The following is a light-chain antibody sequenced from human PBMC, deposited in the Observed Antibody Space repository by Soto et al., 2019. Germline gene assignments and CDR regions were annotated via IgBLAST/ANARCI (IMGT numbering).Light chain of an antibody. V-gene: IGKV1-39*01. J-gene: IGKJ5*01. Sequence: DIQMTPSPSSLSASVGDRVTITCRASQSISSYLNWYQQKPGKTPKLLIYAASSLQSGVPSTFSGSGPRTDFTLTISSLQPEDFKTYYCQHSNSTLVTFGQETRQEIK. CDR2: AAS. CDR3: QHSNSTLVT. CDR1: QSISSY.